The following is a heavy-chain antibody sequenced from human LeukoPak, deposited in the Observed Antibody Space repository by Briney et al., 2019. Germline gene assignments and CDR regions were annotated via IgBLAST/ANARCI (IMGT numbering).Heavy chain of an antibody. CDR2: ISAYNGNT. D-gene: IGHD3-10*01. CDR3: ARVSGPMVRGVIRSTGPRFAFDY. CDR1: GYTFTSYG. V-gene: IGHV1-18*01. Sequence: GASVKVSCKASGYTFTSYGISWVRQAPGQGLEWMGWISAYNGNTNYAQKLQGRVTMTTDTSTSTAYMELRSLRSDDTAVYYCARVSGPMVRGVIRSTGPRFAFDYWGQGTLVTVSS. J-gene: IGHJ4*02.